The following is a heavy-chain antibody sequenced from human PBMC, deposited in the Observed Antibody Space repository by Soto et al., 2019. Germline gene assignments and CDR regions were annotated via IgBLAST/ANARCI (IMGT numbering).Heavy chain of an antibody. V-gene: IGHV3-11*06. CDR3: ANLPEPKEYSQGYGSDDF. J-gene: IGHJ4*02. CDR2: ISGGSSYT. Sequence: PGGSLRLSCATSGFAFGDYYMSWVRQAPGKGLEWISYISGGSSYTHYADSVKGRFIISRDNAKNSLYLQMNSLRGEDTAVYYCANLPEPKEYSQGYGSDDFWGQGTLVTVSS. D-gene: IGHD5-18*01. CDR1: GFAFGDYY.